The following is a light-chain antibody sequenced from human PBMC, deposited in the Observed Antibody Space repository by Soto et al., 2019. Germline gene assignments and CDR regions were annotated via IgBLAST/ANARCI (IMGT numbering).Light chain of an antibody. V-gene: IGKV3-15*01. CDR3: QQYNSWPPWT. Sequence: EMVMTQSPATLSVSPGERATLSCRASQSVSSNLAWYQQKPGQAPRLLIYGASTRATGIPARFSGSGSGTEFTLTISSLQSEDFAVYYCQQYNSWPPWTFGQGTKVDIK. CDR2: GAS. CDR1: QSVSSN. J-gene: IGKJ1*01.